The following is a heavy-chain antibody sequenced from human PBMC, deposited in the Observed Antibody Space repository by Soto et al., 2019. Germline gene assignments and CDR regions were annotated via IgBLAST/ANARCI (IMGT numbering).Heavy chain of an antibody. D-gene: IGHD3-3*01. CDR1: GFTFSSYS. CDR2: ISSSSSYI. Sequence: GGSLRLSCAASGFTFSSYSMNWVRQAPGKGLEWVSSISSSSSYIYYADSVKGRFTISRDNAKNSLYLQMNSLRAEDTAVYYCARDLGTSGYYRGVSYWGQGTLVTVSS. V-gene: IGHV3-21*01. J-gene: IGHJ4*02. CDR3: ARDLGTSGYYRGVSY.